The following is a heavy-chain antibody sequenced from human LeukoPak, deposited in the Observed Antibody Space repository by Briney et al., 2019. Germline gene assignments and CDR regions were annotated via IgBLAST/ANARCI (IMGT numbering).Heavy chain of an antibody. V-gene: IGHV1-2*02. J-gene: IGHJ4*02. CDR2: INPNSGGT. CDR1: GYTFTGYY. D-gene: IGHD3-22*01. Sequence: ASVKVSCKASGYTFTGYYMHWVRQAPGQRLEWMGWINPNSGGTNYAQKFQGRVTMTRDTSISTAYMELSRLRSDDTAVYYCARWQYSSGYYVDYWGQGTLVTVSS. CDR3: ARWQYSSGYYVDY.